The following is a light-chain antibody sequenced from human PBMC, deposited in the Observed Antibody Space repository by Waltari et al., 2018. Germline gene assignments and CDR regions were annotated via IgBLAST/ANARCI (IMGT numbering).Light chain of an antibody. J-gene: IGLJ7*01. Sequence: QSVLTQPPSVSGAPGQRVPISCPGSRSHIGAGSDVHWYQHLPGTAPKLLIYANSNRPSGVPDRFSGSKSGTSASLAITGLQAEDEADYYCQSYDSSLSAVFGGGTQLTVL. V-gene: IGLV1-40*01. CDR3: QSYDSSLSAV. CDR1: RSHIGAGSD. CDR2: ANS.